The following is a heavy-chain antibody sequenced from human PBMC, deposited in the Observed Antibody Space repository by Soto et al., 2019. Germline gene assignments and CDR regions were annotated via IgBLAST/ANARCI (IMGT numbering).Heavy chain of an antibody. CDR1: GGSFSGYY. CDR3: ARGSTNPYDFWRKGPRYYYYMDV. V-gene: IGHV4-34*01. CDR2: INHSGST. Sequence: QVQLQQWGAGLLKPSETLSLTCAVYGGSFSGYYWSWIRQPPGKGLEWIGEINHSGSTNYNPSLKSRVTISVDTSKNQFSLKLSSVTAADTAVYYCARGSTNPYDFWRKGPRYYYYMDVWGKGTTVTVSS. D-gene: IGHD3-3*01. J-gene: IGHJ6*03.